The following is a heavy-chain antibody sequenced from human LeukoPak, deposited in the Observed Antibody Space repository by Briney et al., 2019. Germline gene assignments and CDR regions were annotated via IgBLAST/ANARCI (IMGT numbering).Heavy chain of an antibody. V-gene: IGHV1-3*01. CDR2: INAGNGNT. CDR1: GYTFTSYA. Sequence: GASVTVSCKASGYTFTSYAMHWVRQAPGQRLEWMGWINAGNGNTKYSQKFQGRVTITRDTSASTAYMELSSLRSEDTAVYYCARAEGSWDLYDYWGQGTLVTVSS. J-gene: IGHJ4*02. D-gene: IGHD1-14*01. CDR3: ARAEGSWDLYDY.